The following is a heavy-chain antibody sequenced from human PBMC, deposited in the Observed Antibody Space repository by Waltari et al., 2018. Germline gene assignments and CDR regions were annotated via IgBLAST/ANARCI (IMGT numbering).Heavy chain of an antibody. Sequence: VQLVQSGAEVKTPGSSVKVSCKPSGGTFSSSTINWVRQAPGQGLEWMGMIVPITGRTPYPQMFQGRVTITADKSTSTAYMELSRLRSEDTTIYYCARDPAAGTYGLDVWGQGTTVTVSS. CDR1: GGTFSSST. J-gene: IGHJ6*02. V-gene: IGHV1-69*08. CDR3: ARDPAAGTYGLDV. CDR2: IVPITGRT. D-gene: IGHD6-19*01.